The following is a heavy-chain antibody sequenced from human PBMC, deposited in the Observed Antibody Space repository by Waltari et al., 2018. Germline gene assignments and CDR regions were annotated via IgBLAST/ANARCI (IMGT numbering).Heavy chain of an antibody. V-gene: IGHV3-49*03. CDR2: MRSKTYGGTT. Sequence: EVQLVESGGGLVQPGRSLRLSCTASGFTFGDYTVSWFRQAPGTGLEWVGFMRSKTYGGTTEYAASVKGRFTISRDDSKSIAYLQMNSLKIDDTAVYYCSRDRACIVGATPGVCGYFQHWGQGTLVTVSS. CDR3: SRDRACIVGATPGVCGYFQH. D-gene: IGHD1-26*01. J-gene: IGHJ1*01. CDR1: GFTFGDYT.